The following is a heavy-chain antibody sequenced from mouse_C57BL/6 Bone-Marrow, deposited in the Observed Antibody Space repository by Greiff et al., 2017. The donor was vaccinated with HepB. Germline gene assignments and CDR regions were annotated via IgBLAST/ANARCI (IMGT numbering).Heavy chain of an antibody. D-gene: IGHD2-1*01. J-gene: IGHJ4*01. CDR3: ARRVTTDYYAMDY. V-gene: IGHV5-6*02. CDR1: GFTFSSYG. Sequence: EVKLMESGGDLVKPGGSLKLSCAASGFTFSSYGMSWVRQTPDKRLEWVATISSGGSYTYYPGSVKGRFTISWDNAKNTLYLQMSSLKSEDTAMYYCARRVTTDYYAMDYWGQGTSVTVSS. CDR2: ISSGGSYT.